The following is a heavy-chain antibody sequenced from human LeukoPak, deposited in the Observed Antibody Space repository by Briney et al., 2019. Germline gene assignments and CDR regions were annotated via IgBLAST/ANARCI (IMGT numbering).Heavy chain of an antibody. V-gene: IGHV1-2*06. D-gene: IGHD3-3*01. Sequence: ASVKVSCKASGYTFTGYYMHWVRQAPGQGLEWMGRINPNNGGTNYAQKFQGRVTMTRDTSISTAYMELSRLRSDDTAVYYCASPQYDFWSGYDLDYWGQGTLVTVSS. CDR1: GYTFTGYY. CDR2: INPNNGGT. CDR3: ASPQYDFWSGYDLDY. J-gene: IGHJ4*02.